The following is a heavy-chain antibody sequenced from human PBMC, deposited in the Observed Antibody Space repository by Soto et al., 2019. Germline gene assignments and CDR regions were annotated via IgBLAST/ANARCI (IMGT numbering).Heavy chain of an antibody. J-gene: IGHJ4*02. CDR1: GFIFSSYA. CDR3: AKDQGYSRSYDY. Sequence: PGGSLRLSCAASGFIFSSYAMSWVRQAPGKGLEWVSAISGRGGSTYYADSVKGRFTISRDNSKNTLYLQMNSLRAEDTAVYYCAKDQGYSRSYDYWGQGTLVTVSS. CDR2: ISGRGGST. D-gene: IGHD6-13*01. V-gene: IGHV3-23*01.